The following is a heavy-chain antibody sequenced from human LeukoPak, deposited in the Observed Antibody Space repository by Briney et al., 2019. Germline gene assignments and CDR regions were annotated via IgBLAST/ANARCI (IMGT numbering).Heavy chain of an antibody. CDR1: GGSISSYY. V-gene: IGHV4-59*01. D-gene: IGHD4-11*01. J-gene: IGHJ3*02. Sequence: SETLSLTCTVSGGSISSYYWSWIRQPPGKGLEWIGYIYYSGSTNYNPSLKSRVTISVDTSKNQFSLRLSSVTAADTAVYYCARGTTVKTFDIWGQGTMVTVSS. CDR2: IYYSGST. CDR3: ARGTTVKTFDI.